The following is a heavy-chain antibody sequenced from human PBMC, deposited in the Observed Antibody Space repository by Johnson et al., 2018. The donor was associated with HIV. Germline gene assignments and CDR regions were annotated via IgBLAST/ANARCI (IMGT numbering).Heavy chain of an antibody. CDR1: GFTFSSYG. J-gene: IGHJ3*02. D-gene: IGHD3-10*01. CDR2: ISYDGSDK. Sequence: QVQLVESGGGVVQPGGSLRLSCAASGFTFSSYGMHWVRQTPGKGLEWVAVISYDGSDKYYADSVKGRFTISRDNSKNPLYLHMNSLRAEDTAVYYCARACITSDWDDAFDIWGQGTMVTVSS. CDR3: ARACITSDWDDAFDI. V-gene: IGHV3-30*19.